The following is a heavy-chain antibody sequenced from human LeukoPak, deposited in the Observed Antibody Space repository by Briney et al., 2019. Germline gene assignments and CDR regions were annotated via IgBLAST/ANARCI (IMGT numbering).Heavy chain of an antibody. J-gene: IGHJ4*02. CDR2: ISSSSSTI. Sequence: GGSLRLSCAASGFTFSSYSMNWVRQAPGEGLEWVSYISSSSSTIYYADSVKGRFTISRDNAKNSLYLQMNSLRAEDTAVYYCARSLRAYCGSHYFDYWGQGTLVTVSS. CDR1: GFTFSSYS. V-gene: IGHV3-48*01. D-gene: IGHD2-21*02. CDR3: ARSLRAYCGSHYFDY.